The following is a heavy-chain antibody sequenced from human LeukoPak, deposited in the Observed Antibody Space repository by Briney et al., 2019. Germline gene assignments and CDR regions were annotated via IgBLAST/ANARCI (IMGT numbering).Heavy chain of an antibody. J-gene: IGHJ4*02. D-gene: IGHD2-2*01. CDR3: ARDPVPAAARHFDY. CDR2: ISSDGSLE. CDR1: GFXFSTYA. V-gene: IGHV3-30-3*01. Sequence: GGSLRLSCAASGFXFSTYAMHWVRQAPGKGLEWLAVISSDGSLEYYADSVKGRFTISRDNSKNTLYLQMNSLRPEDTAVYFCARDPVPAAARHFDYWGQGTLVTVSS.